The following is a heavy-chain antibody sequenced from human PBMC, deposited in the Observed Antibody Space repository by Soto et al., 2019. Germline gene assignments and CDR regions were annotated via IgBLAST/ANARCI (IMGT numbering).Heavy chain of an antibody. D-gene: IGHD2-2*01. Sequence: EVQLVESGGGLVQPGGSLRLSCAASGFTFSTYWMHWVRQAPGQGLVWVSRIRGDGRETTYADSVKGRFTISRDNAKNTLYLQMNSLTVQDTAVYYCVTATVETSSPVGADWGQGTLVSVSS. J-gene: IGHJ4*02. CDR2: IRGDGRET. CDR1: GFTFSTYW. V-gene: IGHV3-74*01. CDR3: VTATVETSSPVGAD.